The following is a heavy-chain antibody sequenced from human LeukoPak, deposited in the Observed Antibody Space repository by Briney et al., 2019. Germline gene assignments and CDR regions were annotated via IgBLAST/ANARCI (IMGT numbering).Heavy chain of an antibody. CDR2: ISSSSYI. D-gene: IGHD3-9*01. Sequence: SGGSLRLSCAPSGFTFSSYSMNWVRQAPGKGLEWVSSISSSSYIYYADAVKGRFTISRDNAKNSLYLQMNSLRAEDTAVYYCARDGDILTGYSFDYWGQGTLVTVSS. CDR3: ARDGDILTGYSFDY. V-gene: IGHV3-21*01. CDR1: GFTFSSYS. J-gene: IGHJ4*02.